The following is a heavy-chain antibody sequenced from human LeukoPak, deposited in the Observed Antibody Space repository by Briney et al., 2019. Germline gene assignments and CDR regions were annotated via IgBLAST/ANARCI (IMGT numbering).Heavy chain of an antibody. Sequence: RGSLRLSCEASGFTFSTYWMTWVRQAPGKGLEWVANIKEDGSEKSYVDSVKGRFTISKDNAKNSLYLQMNSLRAEDTAVYYCARIHSGSYYMGFDYWGQGALVTVSS. V-gene: IGHV3-7*01. CDR2: IKEDGSEK. D-gene: IGHD1-26*01. J-gene: IGHJ4*02. CDR1: GFTFSTYW. CDR3: ARIHSGSYYMGFDY.